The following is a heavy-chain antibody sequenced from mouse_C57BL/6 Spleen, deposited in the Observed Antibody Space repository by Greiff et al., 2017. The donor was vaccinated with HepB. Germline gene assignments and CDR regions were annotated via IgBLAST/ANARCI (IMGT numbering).Heavy chain of an antibody. CDR2: IDPETGGT. Sequence: VKLVESGAELVRPGASVTLSCKASGYTFTDYEMHWVKQTPVHGLEWIGAIDPETGGTAYNQKFKGKAILTADKSSSTAYMELRSLTSEDSAVYYCTREPRSSYDYYAMDYWGQGTSVTVSS. V-gene: IGHV1-15*01. CDR1: GYTFTDYE. J-gene: IGHJ4*01. CDR3: TREPRSSYDYYAMDY. D-gene: IGHD1-1*01.